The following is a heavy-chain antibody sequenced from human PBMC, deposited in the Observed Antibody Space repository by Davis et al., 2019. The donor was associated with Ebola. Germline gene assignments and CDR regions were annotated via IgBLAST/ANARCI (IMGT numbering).Heavy chain of an antibody. D-gene: IGHD2-2*01. CDR3: ARESRTQDIVVVPAYYYYYGMDV. Sequence: ASVKVSCKASGYTFTSYGLRWVRQAPGQGLEWMGWLNAGNGNKQYSQKFQGRVTVTRDTSASPAYMELSSLRSEDTAVYYCARESRTQDIVVVPAYYYYYGMDVWGQGTTVTVSS. CDR2: LNAGNGNK. J-gene: IGHJ6*02. V-gene: IGHV1-3*01. CDR1: GYTFTSYG.